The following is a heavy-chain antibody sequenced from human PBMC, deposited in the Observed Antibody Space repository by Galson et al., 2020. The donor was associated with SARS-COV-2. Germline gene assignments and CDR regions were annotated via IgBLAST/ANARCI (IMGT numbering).Heavy chain of an antibody. D-gene: IGHD6-19*01. Sequence: ASVKVSCKASGYTLTELSMHWVRQAPGKGLEWMGGFDPEDGETIYAQKSQGRVTMTEDTSTDTAYMELSSLQSEDPAVYYCATGLGAVAGVGGIPNYYCGMDVWGQGTTVTVSS. V-gene: IGHV1-24*01. CDR3: ATGLGAVAGVGGIPNYYCGMDV. CDR2: FDPEDGET. J-gene: IGHJ6*02. CDR1: GYTLTELS.